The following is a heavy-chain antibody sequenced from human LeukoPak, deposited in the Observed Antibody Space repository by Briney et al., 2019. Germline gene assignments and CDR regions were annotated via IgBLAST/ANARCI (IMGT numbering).Heavy chain of an antibody. CDR2: INPYSGGT. Sequence: ASVKVSCKASGYTFTGYYMHWVRQAPGQGLDWMGWINPYSGGTNYAQTFQGRVTMTRDTSINTAYMELRSLRSDDTAVYYCARVHDYSNYDYYYYYYMDVWGKGTTVTVSS. V-gene: IGHV1-2*02. D-gene: IGHD4-11*01. CDR1: GYTFTGYY. J-gene: IGHJ6*03. CDR3: ARVHDYSNYDYYYYYYMDV.